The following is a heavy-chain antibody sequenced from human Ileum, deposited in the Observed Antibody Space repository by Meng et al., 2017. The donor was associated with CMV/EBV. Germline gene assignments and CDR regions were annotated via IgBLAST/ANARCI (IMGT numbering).Heavy chain of an antibody. CDR2: IYYSGST. CDR1: GGSISSSNYY. Sequence: SETLSLTCTVSGGSISSSNYYWGWFRQPPGKGLEWIGSIYYSGSTYYNPSLKSRVTLSVDTSKNQFSLKLSSVTAADTALYYCARLRYYYGMDVWGQGTTVTVSS. D-gene: IGHD4-17*01. CDR3: ARLRYYYGMDV. J-gene: IGHJ6*02. V-gene: IGHV4-39*01.